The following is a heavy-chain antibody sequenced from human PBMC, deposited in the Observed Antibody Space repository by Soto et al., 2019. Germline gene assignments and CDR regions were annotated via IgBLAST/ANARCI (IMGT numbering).Heavy chain of an antibody. J-gene: IGHJ4*02. CDR3: AKGKYYASGNYYNNLDY. V-gene: IGHV3-23*01. Sequence: LGLPCAASGFTFSSYAMSWVRQAPGKGLEWVSAISAGADFTYYAGSVKGRFTISRDNSKNTLYVQMSSLRAEDTALYYCAKGKYYASGNYYNNLDYWGQGTVVTVSA. D-gene: IGHD3-10*01. CDR1: GFTFSSYA. CDR2: ISAGADFT.